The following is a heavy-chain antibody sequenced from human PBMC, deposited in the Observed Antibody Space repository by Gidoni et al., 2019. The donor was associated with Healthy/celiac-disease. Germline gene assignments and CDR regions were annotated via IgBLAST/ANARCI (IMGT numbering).Heavy chain of an antibody. CDR3: ATEDGGMITFGGVIRGNY. CDR1: GFTFSSYA. CDR2: ISYDGSYK. J-gene: IGHJ4*02. D-gene: IGHD3-16*01. Sequence: QVQLVESGGGVVQPGRSLRLSCAASGFTFSSYAMHWVRQAPGKGLEWVAVISYDGSYKYYADSVKGRFTISRDNSKNTLYLQMHSLRAEDTAVYYCATEDGGMITFGGVIRGNYWGQGTLVTVSS. V-gene: IGHV3-30*01.